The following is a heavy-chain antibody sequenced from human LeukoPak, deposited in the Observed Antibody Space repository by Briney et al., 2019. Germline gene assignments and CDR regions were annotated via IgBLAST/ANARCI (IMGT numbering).Heavy chain of an antibody. J-gene: IGHJ4*02. CDR3: TREYSSGWPFDF. CDR2: IRSKADTYAT. Sequence: GGSLRLSCAASGFTFSDSAIHWVRQATGKGLEWVGRIRSKADTYATTYGASLKGRITISRDDSRNRAYLQMSSLRTEDTAVYYCTREYSSGWPFDFWGQGTLVTVSS. CDR1: GFTFSDSA. D-gene: IGHD6-19*01. V-gene: IGHV3-73*01.